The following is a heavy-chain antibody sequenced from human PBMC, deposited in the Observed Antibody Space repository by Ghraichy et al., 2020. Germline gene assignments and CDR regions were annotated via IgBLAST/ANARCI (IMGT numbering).Heavy chain of an antibody. V-gene: IGHV1-2*02. CDR1: GYIVTDYY. J-gene: IGHJ5*02. D-gene: IGHD4-17*01. Sequence: ASVKVSCKASGYIVTDYYIHWVRQAPGQGLEWLGWINPNRRGTSSPQRFQGRVTMTSDTSIGTVYMELSSLTSDDTAVYYCASSLGTTVTTFWLDPWGQGTLVTVSS. CDR2: INPNRRGT. CDR3: ASSLGTTVTTFWLDP.